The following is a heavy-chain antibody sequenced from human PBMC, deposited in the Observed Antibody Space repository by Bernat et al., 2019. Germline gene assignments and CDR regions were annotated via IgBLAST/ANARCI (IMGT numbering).Heavy chain of an antibody. J-gene: IGHJ6*02. Sequence: QVQLVESGGGVVQPGRSLRLSCAASGFIFSSYAMHWVRQAPGKGLEWVAVISYDGSNKYYADSVKGRFTISRDNSKNTLYLQMNSLRAEDTAVYYFAREDNYYYYYGMDVWGQGTTVTVSS. V-gene: IGHV3-30-3*01. CDR2: ISYDGSNK. D-gene: IGHD1-14*01. CDR1: GFIFSSYA. CDR3: AREDNYYYYYGMDV.